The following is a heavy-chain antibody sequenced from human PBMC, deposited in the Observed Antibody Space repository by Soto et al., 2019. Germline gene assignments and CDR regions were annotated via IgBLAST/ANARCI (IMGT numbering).Heavy chain of an antibody. J-gene: IGHJ4*02. D-gene: IGHD3-9*01. Sequence: GECLQINRQGSGYRLTHSLVGWARQMHGKALEWIGIIYPEDSETRYSPSFQGLVTISVDKSISTAYLQWNSLQASDTATYYGTKGAERTMRRFLDCVCGHWGQGTPVTVSS. CDR2: IYPEDSET. CDR1: GYRLTHSL. V-gene: IGHV5-51*01. CDR3: TKGAERTMRRFLDCVCGH.